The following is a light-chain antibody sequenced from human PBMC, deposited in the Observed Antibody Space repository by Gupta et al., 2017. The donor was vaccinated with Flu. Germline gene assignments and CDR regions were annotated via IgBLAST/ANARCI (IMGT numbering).Light chain of an antibody. CDR3: QQFESPPFS. CDR2: DAS. CDR1: HDITNY. J-gene: IGKJ2*03. V-gene: IGKV1-33*01. Sequence: QMTQSPSSLSASVGDRVTITCQASHDITNYLNWYQQKPGKAPKLLIFDASNLESGVPSRFSGSGSGTEFKFTISRLQPEDIATYYCQQFESPPFSFGQGTKLEIK.